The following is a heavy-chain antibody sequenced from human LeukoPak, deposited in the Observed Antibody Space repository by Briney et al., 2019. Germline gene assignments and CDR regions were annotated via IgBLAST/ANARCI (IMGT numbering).Heavy chain of an antibody. D-gene: IGHD5-12*01. Sequence: GGSLRLSRAASGFTFSNYWMTWVRQAPGKGLEWVAHINQDGSKEYYMDSVKARFTISRDNAKNSLSLQMNSLRAEDTAVYYCVRDGGVSGYDLLDYWGQGTVVTVSS. CDR3: VRDGGVSGYDLLDY. V-gene: IGHV3-7*01. CDR2: INQDGSKE. CDR1: GFTFSNYW. J-gene: IGHJ4*02.